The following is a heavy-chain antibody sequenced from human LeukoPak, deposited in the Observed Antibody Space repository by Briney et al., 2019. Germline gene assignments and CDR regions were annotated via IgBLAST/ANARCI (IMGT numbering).Heavy chain of an antibody. CDR2: ISGSAYST. D-gene: IGHD5-12*01. Sequence: QSGGSLRLSCAASGFTFRSYAMSWVRQAPGKGLEWVSGISGSAYSTYYADSVQGRFTISRDNSKNTLYLQMNSLRAEDTAVYYCAKEAGYSGYDYPDYWGQGTLVTVSS. J-gene: IGHJ4*02. V-gene: IGHV3-23*01. CDR1: GFTFRSYA. CDR3: AKEAGYSGYDYPDY.